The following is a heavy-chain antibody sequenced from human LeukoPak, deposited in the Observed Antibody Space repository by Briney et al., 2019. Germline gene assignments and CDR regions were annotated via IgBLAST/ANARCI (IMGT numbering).Heavy chain of an antibody. J-gene: IGHJ3*01. CDR1: GYSFTSYW. D-gene: IGHD6-13*01. V-gene: IGHV5-51*01. CDR3: ARRCSRSWHRRNV. CDR2: IYPGDSDT. Sequence: GESLKISCKGSGYSFTSYWIGWVRQMPGKGLEWMGIIYPGDSDTRYSPSFQGQVTISADKSISTSYLQWSSLKASDTAMYYCARRCSRSWHRRNVWGQGKMVTGSS.